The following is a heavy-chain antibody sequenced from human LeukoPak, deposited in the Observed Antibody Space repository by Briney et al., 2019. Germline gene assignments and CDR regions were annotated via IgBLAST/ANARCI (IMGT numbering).Heavy chain of an antibody. CDR3: ARDRLVGATFPDAFDI. CDR2: ISAYNGNT. D-gene: IGHD1-26*01. Sequence: ASVKVSCKASGYTFTSYGISWVRQAPGQGLEWMGWISAYNGNTNYAQKLQGRVTMTTDTSTSTAYMELRSLRSDDTAVYYCARDRLVGATFPDAFDIWGQGTMVTVSS. CDR1: GYTFTSYG. V-gene: IGHV1-18*01. J-gene: IGHJ3*02.